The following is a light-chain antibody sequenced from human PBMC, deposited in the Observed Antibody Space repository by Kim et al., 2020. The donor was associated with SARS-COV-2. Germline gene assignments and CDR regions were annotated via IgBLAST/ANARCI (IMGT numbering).Light chain of an antibody. CDR1: SGSIASNS. CDR2: EDN. Sequence: GKTVTISCTRSSGSIASNSVQWYQRRPGSSPTTVIYEDNRRPSGVPDRFSGSIDRSSNSASLTISGLKTEDEADYFCQSYHSTNWVFGGGTKLTVL. J-gene: IGLJ3*02. CDR3: QSYHSTNWV. V-gene: IGLV6-57*01.